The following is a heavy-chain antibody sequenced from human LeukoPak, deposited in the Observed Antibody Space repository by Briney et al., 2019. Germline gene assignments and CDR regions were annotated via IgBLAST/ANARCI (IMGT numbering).Heavy chain of an antibody. CDR1: GGSFSGYY. D-gene: IGHD3-10*01. CDR3: ARKGGYYYGSGSYSRYYYMDV. J-gene: IGHJ6*03. Sequence: SETLSLTCAVYGGSFSGYYWSWIRQPPGKGLESIGEINHSGSTNYNPSLKSRVTISVDTSKNQFSLKLSSVTAADTAVYYCARKGGYYYGSGSYSRYYYMDVWGKGTTVTVSS. CDR2: INHSGST. V-gene: IGHV4-34*01.